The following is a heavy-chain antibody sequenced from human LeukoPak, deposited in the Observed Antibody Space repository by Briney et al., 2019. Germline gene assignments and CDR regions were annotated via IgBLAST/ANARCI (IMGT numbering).Heavy chain of an antibody. D-gene: IGHD1-14*01. CDR1: GFTFSSYG. CDR2: IRYDGSNK. J-gene: IGHJ2*01. Sequence: GGSLRLSCAASGFTFSSYGMHWVRQAPGKGLEWVAFIRYDGSNKYYADSVKGRFTISKDNSKNTLYLQMNSLRAEDTAVYYCAKAPLRAGYWYFDLWGRGTLVTVSS. V-gene: IGHV3-30*02. CDR3: AKAPLRAGYWYFDL.